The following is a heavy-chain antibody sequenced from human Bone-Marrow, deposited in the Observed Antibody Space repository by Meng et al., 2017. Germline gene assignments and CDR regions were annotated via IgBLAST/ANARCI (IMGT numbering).Heavy chain of an antibody. D-gene: IGHD1-7*01. Sequence: SQTHSLTCAVYGGSFSGYYWSWIRQPPGKGLEWIGEINHSGSTNYNPSLKSRVTISVDTSKNQFSLKLSSVTAADTAVYYCARNRITGTTDYWGQGTLVTVSS. CDR3: ARNRITGTTDY. V-gene: IGHV4-34*01. CDR1: GGSFSGYY. J-gene: IGHJ4*02. CDR2: INHSGST.